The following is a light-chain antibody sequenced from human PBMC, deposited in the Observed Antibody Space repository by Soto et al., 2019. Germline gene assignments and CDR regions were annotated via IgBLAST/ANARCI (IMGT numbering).Light chain of an antibody. J-gene: IGLJ1*01. CDR3: AAWDDRLNGHV. V-gene: IGLV1-44*01. CDR2: SND. Sequence: QSVLTQPPSASGTPGQSVTISCSGGSSNIGSNNVNWYQQLPGTAPKLLVYSNDERPSGVPDRFSGSKSGTSASLAISGLQSEDEADYYCAAWDDRLNGHVFGPGTKLTVL. CDR1: SSNIGSNN.